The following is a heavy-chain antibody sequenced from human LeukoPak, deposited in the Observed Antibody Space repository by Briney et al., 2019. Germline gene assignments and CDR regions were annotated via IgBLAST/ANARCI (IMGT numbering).Heavy chain of an antibody. CDR3: AKDPPFPTGHAFDI. Sequence: GGSLRLSCAASGFTFDDYTMHWVRQAPGKGLEWVSLISWDGGSTYYADSVKGRFTISRDNSKNTLYLQMNSLRAEDTAVYYCAKDPPFPTGHAFDIWGQGTMVTVSS. J-gene: IGHJ3*02. CDR1: GFTFDDYT. CDR2: ISWDGGST. V-gene: IGHV3-43*01. D-gene: IGHD1-1*01.